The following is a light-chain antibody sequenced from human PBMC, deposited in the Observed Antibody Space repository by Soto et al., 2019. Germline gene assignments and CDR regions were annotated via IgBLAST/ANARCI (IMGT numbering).Light chain of an antibody. J-gene: IGKJ1*01. V-gene: IGKV3-15*01. CDR2: GAS. CDR3: QHYYTWPPTWT. Sequence: DIVMTQSPATLSVSPGERATLSCRASQSVSSDLAWYQQKPGQSPRLLIYGASTRATGIPARFSGSGSGTDFTLTISSLQSEDFAVYYCQHYYTWPPTWTFGQGTKVEIK. CDR1: QSVSSD.